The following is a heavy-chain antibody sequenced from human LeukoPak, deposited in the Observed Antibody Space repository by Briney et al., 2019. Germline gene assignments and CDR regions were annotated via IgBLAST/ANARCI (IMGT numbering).Heavy chain of an antibody. Sequence: SETLSLTCAVYGGSFSGYYWSWIRQPPGKGLERIGEVNHSGSTNYNPSLKSRVTISVDTSKNQFSLKLSSVTAADTAVYYCARVLRYSGGYFDYWGQGTLVTVSS. J-gene: IGHJ4*02. CDR2: VNHSGST. D-gene: IGHD3-9*01. V-gene: IGHV4-34*01. CDR3: ARVLRYSGGYFDY. CDR1: GGSFSGYY.